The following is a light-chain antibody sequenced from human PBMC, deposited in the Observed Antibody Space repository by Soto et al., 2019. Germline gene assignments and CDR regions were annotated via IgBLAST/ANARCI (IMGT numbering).Light chain of an antibody. CDR3: SSYTSSSTYA. Sequence: QSVLTQPASVSESPGQSITISCTGTSSDVGGYNYVSWYQQHPGKAPKLMIYDVSNRPSGVSNRFSGSKAGNTASLTISGLQAEDEADYYCSSYTSSSTYAFGTGTKVTVL. J-gene: IGLJ1*01. CDR2: DVS. V-gene: IGLV2-14*01. CDR1: SSDVGGYNY.